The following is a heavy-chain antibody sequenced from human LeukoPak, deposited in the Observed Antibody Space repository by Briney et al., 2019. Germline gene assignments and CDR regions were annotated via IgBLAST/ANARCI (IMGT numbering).Heavy chain of an antibody. CDR2: IIPILGIA. Sequence: ASVKVSCKASGGTFSSYALSWVRQAPGQGLEWMGRIIPILGIANYAQKFQGRVTITADKSTRTAYMELSSLGAEDTAVYYCARGLYYYDSSGSLDAFDIWGQGTMVTVSS. CDR1: GGTFSSYA. J-gene: IGHJ3*02. CDR3: ARGLYYYDSSGSLDAFDI. V-gene: IGHV1-69*04. D-gene: IGHD3-22*01.